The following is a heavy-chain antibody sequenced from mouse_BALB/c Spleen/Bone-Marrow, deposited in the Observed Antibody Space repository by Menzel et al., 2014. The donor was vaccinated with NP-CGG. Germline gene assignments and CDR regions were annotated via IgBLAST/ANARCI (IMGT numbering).Heavy chain of an antibody. CDR1: GYTFTSYW. D-gene: IGHD3-2*01. Sequence: VQLQESGAELEKPGASVKMFCKASGYTFTSYWMHWVKQRPGQGLEWIGVIDPSDSYTSYNQKFKGKATLTVDTSSSTAYMQLSSLTSEDSAVYYCTIPTARACFDYLVQGTPRTASS. V-gene: IGHV1S127*01. CDR2: IDPSDSYT. CDR3: TIPTARACFDY. J-gene: IGHJ2*01.